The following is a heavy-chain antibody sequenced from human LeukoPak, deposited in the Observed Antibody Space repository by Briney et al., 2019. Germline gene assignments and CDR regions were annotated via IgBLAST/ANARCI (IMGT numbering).Heavy chain of an antibody. D-gene: IGHD6-19*01. Sequence: PGGSLRLSCAASGFTFDDYAMHWVRQAPGNGLEWVSGISWNSDSIGYGDPVKGRFTISRDNAKNSLYLQMNSLRAEDTALYFCAKVGIAVAGKVSDDFDIWGRGTMVTVSS. CDR2: ISWNSDSI. CDR3: AKVGIAVAGKVSDDFDI. J-gene: IGHJ3*02. V-gene: IGHV3-9*01. CDR1: GFTFDDYA.